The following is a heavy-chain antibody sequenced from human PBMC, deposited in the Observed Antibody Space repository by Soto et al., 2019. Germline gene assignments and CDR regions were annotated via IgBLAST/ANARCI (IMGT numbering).Heavy chain of an antibody. CDR2: IYYSGST. CDR1: GDSISSGSYH. Sequence: HSETLSLTCTVAGDSISSGSYHWIRQPPGKGLEWIGSIYYSGSTYYNPSLKSRVTISVDTSKNQFSLKLSSVTAADTAVYYCASLDTAMRCFDYWGQGTLVTVSS. J-gene: IGHJ4*02. D-gene: IGHD5-18*01. CDR3: ASLDTAMRCFDY. V-gene: IGHV4-39*01.